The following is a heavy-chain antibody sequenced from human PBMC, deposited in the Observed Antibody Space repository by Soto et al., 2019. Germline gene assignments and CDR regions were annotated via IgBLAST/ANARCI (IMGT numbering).Heavy chain of an antibody. CDR3: ALSLYYGDLFDY. CDR2: IYWDDDK. Sequence: QITLKESGPTLVKPTQTLTLTCTFSGFSLSTSGVGVGWIRQPPGKALEWLALIYWDDDKRYSPSLKSRLTIPKDTSKHQVVLTMTNMDPVDTATYYCALSLYYGDLFDYWGQGTLVTVSS. D-gene: IGHD4-17*01. V-gene: IGHV2-5*02. CDR1: GFSLSTSGVG. J-gene: IGHJ4*02.